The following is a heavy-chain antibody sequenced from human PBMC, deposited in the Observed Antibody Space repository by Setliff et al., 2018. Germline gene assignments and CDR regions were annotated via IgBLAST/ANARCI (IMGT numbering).Heavy chain of an antibody. J-gene: IGHJ2*01. CDR1: GGTFRTYE. Sequence: SVKVSCKASGGTFRTYEINWVRQAPGQGFEWMGRIIPMFEKTNYAQKFQGRVTITADQSTSTAYMEMSSLTFEDTAIYYCATIYGYNSLDWYSDLWGRGTLVTVSS. D-gene: IGHD5-18*01. CDR2: IIPMFEKT. V-gene: IGHV1-69*13. CDR3: ATIYGYNSLDWYSDL.